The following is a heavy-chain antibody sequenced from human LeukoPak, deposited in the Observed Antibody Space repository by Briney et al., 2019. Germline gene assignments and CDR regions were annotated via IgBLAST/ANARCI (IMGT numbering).Heavy chain of an antibody. CDR2: IKQDGSQK. D-gene: IGHD3-16*01. V-gene: IGHV3-7*05. Sequence: PGGSLRLSCVASGFTFSNYWMSWVRQAPGKGLEWVANIKQDGSQKYYVDSVKGRFTISRDNVKNSLYVEMNSLRAEDTAVYWCARWVITPYYGLDVWGQGTTVTASS. CDR3: ARWVITPYYGLDV. CDR1: GFTFSNYW. J-gene: IGHJ6*02.